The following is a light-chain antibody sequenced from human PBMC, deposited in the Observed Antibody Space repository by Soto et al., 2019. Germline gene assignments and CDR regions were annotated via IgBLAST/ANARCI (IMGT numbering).Light chain of an antibody. Sequence: QLVLTQLPSASASLGASVRLTCTLSSGHGNYVIAWHQQQPGKGPRYLMKVKSDGSHTKGDGIPDRFSGSSSGAERYLAISSLQSEDEADYYCQTWDTGIVVFGAGTKLTVL. J-gene: IGLJ2*01. CDR1: SGHGNYV. CDR2: VKSDGSH. CDR3: QTWDTGIVV. V-gene: IGLV4-69*01.